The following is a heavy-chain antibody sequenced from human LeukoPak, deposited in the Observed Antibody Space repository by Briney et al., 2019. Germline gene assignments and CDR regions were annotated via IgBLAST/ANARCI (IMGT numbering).Heavy chain of an antibody. J-gene: IGHJ4*02. Sequence: GGSLRLSCAASGFTFSTFAMIWVRQPPGKGLEWVSSIFPSGGEIHYADSVRGRFTISGDNSKSTLSLQMNSLRAEDTAIYYCAKEYTGTFSPFPSYFDNWGQGTLVTVSS. CDR2: IFPSGGEI. CDR3: AKEYTGTFSPFPSYFDN. CDR1: GFTFSTFA. D-gene: IGHD1-26*01. V-gene: IGHV3-23*01.